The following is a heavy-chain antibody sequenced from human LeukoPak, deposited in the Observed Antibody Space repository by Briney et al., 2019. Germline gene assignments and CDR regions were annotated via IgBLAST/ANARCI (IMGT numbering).Heavy chain of an antibody. V-gene: IGHV3-23*01. CDR2: ISTRESNT. J-gene: IGHJ4*02. D-gene: IGHD6-25*01. Sequence: YAXXXVRQAPGKGLGWVSTISTRESNTYYADSVKGRFTISRDNSKNTVYLQMNSLRAEDTAIYYCTWGVGSASWGQGTLVTVSS. CDR3: TWGVGSAS. CDR1: YA.